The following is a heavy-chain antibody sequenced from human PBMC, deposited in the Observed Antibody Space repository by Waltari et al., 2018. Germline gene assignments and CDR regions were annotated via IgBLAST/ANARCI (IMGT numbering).Heavy chain of an antibody. Sequence: EVQLVESGGGLVKPGGSLRLSCAASGFTFSSYSMNWVRKAPGKGLEWVSSISSSSSYIYYADSVKGRFTSSRDNAKNSLYLQMNSLRAEDTAVYYCARSLAMVQGVIIRNWFDPWGQGTLVTVSS. CDR3: ARSLAMVQGVIIRNWFDP. D-gene: IGHD3-10*01. CDR2: ISSSSSYI. J-gene: IGHJ5*02. CDR1: GFTFSSYS. V-gene: IGHV3-21*01.